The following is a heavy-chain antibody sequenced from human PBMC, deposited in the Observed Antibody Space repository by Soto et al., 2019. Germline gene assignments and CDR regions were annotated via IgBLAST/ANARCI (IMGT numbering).Heavy chain of an antibody. Sequence: GGSLRLSCAASGFDFSTYAMSWVRQAPGKGLEWVSCIINSGDTTYYADSVKGRFTISRDNSRNTLYLHMNSLRADDTAMYYCAKDWPGTSSVTSDYWGQGALVTVSS. CDR3: AKDWPGTSSVTSDY. D-gene: IGHD4-17*01. CDR1: GFDFSTYA. J-gene: IGHJ4*02. V-gene: IGHV3-23*01. CDR2: IINSGDTT.